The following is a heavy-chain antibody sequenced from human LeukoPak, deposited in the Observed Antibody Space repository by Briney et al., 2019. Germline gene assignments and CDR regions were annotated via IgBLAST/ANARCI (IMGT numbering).Heavy chain of an antibody. CDR3: ARLGGSYYTY. CDR1: GFAFSSYW. J-gene: IGHJ4*02. V-gene: IGHV3-7*01. Sequence: PGGSLRLSCVASGFAFSSYWMSWVRRTPGKGLEWVANIKQDGGEKYYVDSVKGRFTIPRDNAKNSLFLQMNSLRVEDTAVYYCARLGGSYYTYWGQGTLVTVSS. D-gene: IGHD1-26*01. CDR2: IKQDGGEK.